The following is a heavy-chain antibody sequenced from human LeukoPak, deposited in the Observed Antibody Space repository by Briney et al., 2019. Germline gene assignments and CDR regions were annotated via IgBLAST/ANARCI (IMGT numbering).Heavy chain of an antibody. CDR2: IYYSGST. V-gene: IGHV4-59*01. Sequence: PSETLSLTCTVSGGSISSYYWSWIRQPPGKGLEWIGYIYYSGSTNYNPSLKSRVTISVDTSKNQFSLKLSSVTAADTAVYYCVRGDIVVVPAAGDAFDIWGQGTMVTVSS. J-gene: IGHJ3*02. D-gene: IGHD2-2*01. CDR3: VRGDIVVVPAAGDAFDI. CDR1: GGSISSYY.